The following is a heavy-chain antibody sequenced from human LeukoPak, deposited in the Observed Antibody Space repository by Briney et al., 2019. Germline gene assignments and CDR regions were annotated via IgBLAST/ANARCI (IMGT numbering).Heavy chain of an antibody. J-gene: IGHJ4*02. CDR3: ARDRFGRTTHFDY. D-gene: IGHD3-10*01. CDR2: IYYTGST. CDR1: GGSISSLY. Sequence: PSETLSLTCSVSGGSISSLYWSWIRQPPGKGLEWIGYIYYTGSTNYNPSLKSRVTMFVDMSKNQLSLRLSSVTAADTAVYYCARDRFGRTTHFDYWGQGTLVTVSS. V-gene: IGHV4-59*12.